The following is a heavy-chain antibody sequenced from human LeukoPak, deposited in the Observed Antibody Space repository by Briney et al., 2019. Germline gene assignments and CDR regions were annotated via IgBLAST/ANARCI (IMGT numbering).Heavy chain of an antibody. V-gene: IGHV3-23*01. D-gene: IGHD6-13*01. CDR2: ISGSGGST. CDR3: AKALAYYYYYMDV. CDR1: GFTFSSYA. Sequence: GGSLRLSCAASGFTFSSYAMSWVRQAPGKGLEWVSAISGSGGSTYYADSVKGRFTISRDNSKSTLYLQMNSLRAEDTAVYYCAKALAYYYYYMDVWGKGTTVTVSS. J-gene: IGHJ6*03.